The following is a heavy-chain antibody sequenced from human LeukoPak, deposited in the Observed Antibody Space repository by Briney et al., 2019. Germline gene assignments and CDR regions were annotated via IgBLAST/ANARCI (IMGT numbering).Heavy chain of an antibody. J-gene: IGHJ4*02. CDR1: GGTFSSYA. D-gene: IGHD6-25*01. CDR3: AGGAAMASSNDY. V-gene: IGHV1-69*13. CDR2: IIPIFGTA. Sequence: ASVKVSCKASGGTFSSYAISWVRQAPGQGLEWMGGIIPIFGTANYAQKFQGRVTITADESTSTAYTELSSLRSEDTAVYYCAGGAAMASSNDYWGQGTLVTVSS.